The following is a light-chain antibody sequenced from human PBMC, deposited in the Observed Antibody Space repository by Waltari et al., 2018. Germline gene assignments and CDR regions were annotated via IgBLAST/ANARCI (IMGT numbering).Light chain of an antibody. J-gene: IGKJ2*03. Sequence: DSQMTQSPSSLSASVGDRVSLTCRASQGISNYLNWYQQKPGKAPKRLIYDASSLQSGVPSRFSGSGSGTVFTLTISSLQPEDFATYYCLQYNSAPYSFGQGTKVEIK. CDR3: LQYNSAPYS. V-gene: IGKV1-17*01. CDR1: QGISNY. CDR2: DAS.